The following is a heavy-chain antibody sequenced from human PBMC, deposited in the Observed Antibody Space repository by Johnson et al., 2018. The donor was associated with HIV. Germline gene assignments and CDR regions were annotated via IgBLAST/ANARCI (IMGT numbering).Heavy chain of an antibody. CDR2: ISGSGSST. Sequence: VQLVESGGGLVQPGGSLRLSCAASGFTFSSYAMSWVRQAPGKGLEWVSAISGSGSSTYHVDSVKGRFTISRDNSKTTLFLQMNSLRAEETAVYYCARSFRTIAARPDAFDIWGQGTMVTVSS. J-gene: IGHJ3*02. CDR1: GFTFSSYA. CDR3: ARSFRTIAARPDAFDI. V-gene: IGHV3-23*04. D-gene: IGHD6-6*01.